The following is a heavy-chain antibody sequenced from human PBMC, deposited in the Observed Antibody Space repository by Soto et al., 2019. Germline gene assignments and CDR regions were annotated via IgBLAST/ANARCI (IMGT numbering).Heavy chain of an antibody. V-gene: IGHV4-59*01. J-gene: IGHJ6*02. D-gene: IGHD6-13*01. CDR3: ARIAAAGTDFYYCYGMGV. CDR1: GGSISSYY. Sequence: SETLSLTCTVSGGSISSYYWSWIRQPPGKGLEWIGYIYYSGSTNYNPSLKSRVTISVDTSKNQFSLKLSSVTAADTAVYYCARIAAAGTDFYYCYGMGVWGQGTTVTVSS. CDR2: IYYSGST.